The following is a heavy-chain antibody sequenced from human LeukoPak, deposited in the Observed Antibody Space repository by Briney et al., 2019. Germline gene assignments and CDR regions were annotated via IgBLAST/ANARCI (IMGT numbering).Heavy chain of an antibody. J-gene: IGHJ4*02. CDR1: GGSISSSSYY. V-gene: IGHV4-39*01. CDR3: ARHSYYGSGSLG. D-gene: IGHD3-10*01. Sequence: SQTLSLTCTVSGGSISSSSYYWGWIRQPPGKGLEWIGSIYYSGSTYYNPSLTSRVTISVDTSKNQFSLKLSSVTAADTAVYYCARHSYYGSGSLGWGQGTLVTVSS. CDR2: IYYSGST.